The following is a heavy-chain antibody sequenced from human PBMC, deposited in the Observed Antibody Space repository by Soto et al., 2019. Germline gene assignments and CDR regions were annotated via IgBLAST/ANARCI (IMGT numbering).Heavy chain of an antibody. D-gene: IGHD6-25*01. Sequence: QVQLQESGPGLVKPSQTLSLTCSVSGVSINSGGYYWSWIRHHPGKGLEWIGYISYTGHSFYNPSLKSRVAMSLNTSKNQCSLKLSAVTAADTAVYYCARVSQRERDALDIWGQGTMVTVSS. J-gene: IGHJ3*02. CDR2: ISYTGHS. CDR3: ARVSQRERDALDI. V-gene: IGHV4-31*03. CDR1: GVSINSGGYY.